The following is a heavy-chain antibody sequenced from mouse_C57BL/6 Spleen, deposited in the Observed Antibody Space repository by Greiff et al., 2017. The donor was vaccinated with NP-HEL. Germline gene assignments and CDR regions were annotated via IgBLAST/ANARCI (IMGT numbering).Heavy chain of an antibody. V-gene: IGHV5-6*01. CDR3: ASLNWDFDY. Sequence: EVKVVESGGDLVKPGGSLKLSCAASGFTFSSYGMSWVRQTPDKRLEWVATISSGGSYTYYPDSVKGRFTISRDNAKNTLYLQMSSMKSEDTAMYYCASLNWDFDYWGQGTTLTVSS. D-gene: IGHD4-1*01. CDR2: ISSGGSYT. CDR1: GFTFSSYG. J-gene: IGHJ2*01.